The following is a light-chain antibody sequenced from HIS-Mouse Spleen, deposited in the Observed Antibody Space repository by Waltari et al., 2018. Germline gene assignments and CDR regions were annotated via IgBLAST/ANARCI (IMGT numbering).Light chain of an antibody. CDR2: EVS. CDR1: SSDVGGYHD. V-gene: IGLV2-8*01. CDR3: SSYAGSNNWV. Sequence: QSALTQPPSASGSPGQSVTISCTGTSSDVGGYHDVPWYQQPPGKAPNPMIYEVSKRPSGVPDRFSGSKSGNTASLTVSGLQAEDEADYYCSSYAGSNNWVFGGGTKLTVL. J-gene: IGLJ3*02.